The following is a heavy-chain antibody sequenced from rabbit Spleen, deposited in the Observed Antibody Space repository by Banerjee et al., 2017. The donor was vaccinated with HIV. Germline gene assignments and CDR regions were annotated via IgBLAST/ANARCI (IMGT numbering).Heavy chain of an antibody. CDR2: INTEYGND. CDR3: ARESSYAGYAGYGYAARCYGMDL. Sequence: QEQLEESAGGLVQPGGSLTLTCTASGFSFTDKDVMCWVRQAPGKGLEYIGGINTEYGNDGYASCVNGRFSISRSTSPKTVDLKMTSLTAADTATYFCARESSYAGYAGYGYAARCYGMDLWGPGTLVTVS. D-gene: IGHD6-1*01. V-gene: IGHV1S43*01. CDR1: GFSFTDKDV. J-gene: IGHJ6*01.